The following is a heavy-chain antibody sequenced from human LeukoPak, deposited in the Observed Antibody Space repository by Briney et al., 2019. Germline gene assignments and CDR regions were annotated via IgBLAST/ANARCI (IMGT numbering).Heavy chain of an antibody. Sequence: ASVKVCCKASGYTFTGYYMHWVRQAPGQGLEWMGWINPNSGGTNYAQKFQGRVTTTRDTSISTAYMELSRLRSDDTAVYYCARDPTVTTRSDYWGQGTLVTVSS. CDR1: GYTFTGYY. V-gene: IGHV1-2*02. CDR3: ARDPTVTTRSDY. CDR2: INPNSGGT. J-gene: IGHJ4*02. D-gene: IGHD4-17*01.